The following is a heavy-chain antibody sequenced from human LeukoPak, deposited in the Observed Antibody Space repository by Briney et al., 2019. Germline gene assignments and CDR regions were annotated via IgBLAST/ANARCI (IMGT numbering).Heavy chain of an antibody. V-gene: IGHV3-48*04. D-gene: IGHD3-10*02. J-gene: IGHJ6*04. Sequence: GGSLRLSCAASGFTFSSYGMNWVRQAPGKGLEWVSYISSSGSTIYYADSVKGRFTISRDNAKNSLYLQMNSLRAEDTAVYYCAELGITMIGGVWGKGTTVTVSS. CDR1: GFTFSSYG. CDR2: ISSSGSTI. CDR3: AELGITMIGGV.